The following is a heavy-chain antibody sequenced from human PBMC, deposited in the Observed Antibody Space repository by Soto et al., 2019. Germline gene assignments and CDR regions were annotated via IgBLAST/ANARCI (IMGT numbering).Heavy chain of an antibody. CDR2: ISDYNGNT. CDR3: VRGYYYGSGPWY. Sequence: QVQLVQSGAEVKKPGASVKVSCKASGYTFTSYGISWVRQAPGQGLEWMGWISDYNGNTNYAQKVQGRVTMTTDTSTSNAYMVLRSAGSDGTAVYYCVRGYYYGSGPWYWGQGVQVPVSS. V-gene: IGHV1-18*01. CDR1: GYTFTSYG. J-gene: IGHJ4*02. D-gene: IGHD3-10*01.